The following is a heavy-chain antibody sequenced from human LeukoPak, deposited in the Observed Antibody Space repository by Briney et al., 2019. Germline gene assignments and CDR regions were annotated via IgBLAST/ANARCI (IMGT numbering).Heavy chain of an antibody. V-gene: IGHV1-2*02. J-gene: IGHJ5*02. Sequence: GASVKVSCKASGYTFTGYYMHWVRQAPGQGLEWMGWINPNSGGTNYAQKFQGRVTMTRDTSISTAYMELSRLRSDDTAVYYCARGGAGQWLGYNWFDPWGQGTLVTVSS. CDR1: GYTFTGYY. CDR3: ARGGAGQWLGYNWFDP. CDR2: INPNSGGT. D-gene: IGHD6-19*01.